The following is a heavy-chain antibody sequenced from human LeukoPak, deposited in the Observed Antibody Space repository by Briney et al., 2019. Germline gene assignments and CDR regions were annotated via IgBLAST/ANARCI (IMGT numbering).Heavy chain of an antibody. Sequence: TGGSLRLSCAASGFTFSTFEMNWVRQAPGKGLEWLSYISGGGETRYYADSVKGRFTISRDNGKNSLYLQMNSLRAEDTAVYYCARDASGGDLPFDYWGQGTLVTVSS. V-gene: IGHV3-48*03. D-gene: IGHD2-21*02. CDR1: GFTFSTFE. J-gene: IGHJ4*02. CDR3: ARDASGGDLPFDY. CDR2: ISGGGETR.